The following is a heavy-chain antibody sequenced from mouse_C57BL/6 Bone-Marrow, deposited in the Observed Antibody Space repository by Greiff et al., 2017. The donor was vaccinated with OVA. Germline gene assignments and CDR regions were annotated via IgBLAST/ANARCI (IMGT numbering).Heavy chain of an antibody. D-gene: IGHD2-4*01. CDR1: GYTFTDYY. V-gene: IGHV1-26*01. CDR2: INPNNGGT. Sequence: EVQLQQSGPELVKPGASVKISCKASGYTFTDYYMNWVKQSHGKSLEWIGDINPNNGGTSYNQKFKGKATLTVDKSSSTAYMELRSLTSEDSAVYYCARRRLRLSGFAYWGQGTLVTVSA. J-gene: IGHJ3*01. CDR3: ARRRLRLSGFAY.